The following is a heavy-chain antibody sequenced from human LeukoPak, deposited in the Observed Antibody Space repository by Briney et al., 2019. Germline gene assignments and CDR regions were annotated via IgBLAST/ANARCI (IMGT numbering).Heavy chain of an antibody. CDR3: AREGSGEFADI. V-gene: IGHV3-13*01. J-gene: IGHJ3*02. D-gene: IGHD3-10*01. Sequence: GGSLRLSCAACGFTFTNHDMHWVRQAAGKGLEWVSAIGSGGRRTYYADSVRGRFIISRENAKNSFYLQLNSLTVGDTAVYYCAREGSGEFADIWGRGTMVTVSS. CDR2: IGSGGRRT. CDR1: GFTFTNHD.